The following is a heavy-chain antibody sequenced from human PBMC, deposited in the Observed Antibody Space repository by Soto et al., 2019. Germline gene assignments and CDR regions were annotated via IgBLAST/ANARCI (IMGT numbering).Heavy chain of an antibody. J-gene: IGHJ6*02. CDR2: ISGSGGST. V-gene: IGHV3-23*01. D-gene: IGHD3-10*01. Sequence: PGGSLRLSCAASGFTFSSYAMSWVRQAPGKGLEWVSAISGSGGSTYYADSVKGRFTISRDNSKNTLYLQMNSLRAEDTAVYYCAKAYGSGSYYKPHYYYGMAVRGQGTTVTVSS. CDR1: GFTFSSYA. CDR3: AKAYGSGSYYKPHYYYGMAV.